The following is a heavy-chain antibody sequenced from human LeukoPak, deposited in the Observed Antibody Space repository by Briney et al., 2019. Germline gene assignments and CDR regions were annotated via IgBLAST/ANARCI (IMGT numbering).Heavy chain of an antibody. CDR1: GFTFSNAW. J-gene: IGHJ3*02. Sequence: PGGSLRLSCAASGFTFSNAWMSWVRQAPGKGLEWVGRIKSKTDGGTTDYAAPVKGRFTISRDDSKNTLYLQMNSLKTEDTAVYYCTTRTELWSPLVIDAFDIWGQGTMVTVSS. CDR3: TTRTELWSPLVIDAFDI. V-gene: IGHV3-15*01. D-gene: IGHD5-18*01. CDR2: IKSKTDGGTT.